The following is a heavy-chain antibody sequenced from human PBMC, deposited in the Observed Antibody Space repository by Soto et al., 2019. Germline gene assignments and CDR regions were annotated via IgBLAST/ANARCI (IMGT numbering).Heavy chain of an antibody. CDR1: GFTFSTYW. CDR3: VCGGNFFIY. D-gene: IGHD3-16*01. Sequence: EVQLVVSGGGLVQPGGSLRLSCAASGFTFSTYWMTWVRQPPGKGLEWVANMDQDGSERYYVDSVRGRFTVSRDNAKNSLYLQMNSLRAEDTAVYYCVCGGNFFIYWGQGTLVTVSP. J-gene: IGHJ4*02. V-gene: IGHV3-7*01. CDR2: MDQDGSER.